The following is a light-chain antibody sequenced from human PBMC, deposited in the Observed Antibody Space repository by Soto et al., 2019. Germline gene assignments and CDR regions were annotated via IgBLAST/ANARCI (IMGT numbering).Light chain of an antibody. CDR2: DVN. V-gene: IGLV2-14*01. CDR1: SSDIGVYNF. J-gene: IGLJ2*01. Sequence: QSALTQPASVSGSPGQSITISCTGTSSDIGVYNFVSWYQQYPGKAPKLMIYDVNLRPSGVSDRFSGSKSGNTASLTISGLQAEDEAHYYCSSYATSTVFGGGTQLTVL. CDR3: SSYATSTV.